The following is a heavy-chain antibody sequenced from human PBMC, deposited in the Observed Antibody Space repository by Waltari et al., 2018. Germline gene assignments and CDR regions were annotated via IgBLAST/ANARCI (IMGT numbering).Heavy chain of an antibody. D-gene: IGHD3-9*01. CDR1: GGSISSYY. V-gene: IGHV4-4*09. J-gene: IGHJ4*02. CDR3: ARWGLRYFDSPPGYFDY. Sequence: QVQLQESGPGLVKPSETLSLTCTVSGGSISSYYWSWIRQPPGKGLEWIGYIYPSGSTNDNPPHKSRVTISVDTSKNQFSLKLSSVTAADTAVYYCARWGLRYFDSPPGYFDYWGQGTLVTVSS. CDR2: IYPSGST.